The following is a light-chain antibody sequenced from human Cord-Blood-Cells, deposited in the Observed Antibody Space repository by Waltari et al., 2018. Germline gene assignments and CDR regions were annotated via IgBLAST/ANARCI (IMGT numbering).Light chain of an antibody. CDR1: QGISRY. V-gene: IGKV1-9*01. Sequence: DIQLTQSPSFLSASVGDRVTITCRASQGISRYLAWYQQKPGKAPKLLIYAASTLQSGVPSRFSGSGSGTEFTLTISSLQPEDFATYYCQQLNSYPRITFGPGTKVDIK. J-gene: IGKJ3*01. CDR2: AAS. CDR3: QQLNSYPRIT.